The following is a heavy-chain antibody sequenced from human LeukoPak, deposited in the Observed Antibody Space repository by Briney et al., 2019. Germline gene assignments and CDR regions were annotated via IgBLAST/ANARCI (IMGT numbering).Heavy chain of an antibody. CDR1: GGSFSGYY. CDR2: INHSGST. V-gene: IGHV4-34*01. CDR3: ARDGGYDPSYYYYYYMDV. D-gene: IGHD5-12*01. Sequence: SETLSLTCAVYGGSFSGYYWSWIRQPPGKGLEWIGEINHSGSTNYNPSLKSRVTISVDTSKNQFSLKLSSVTAADTAVYYCARDGGYDPSYYYYYYMDVWGKGTTVTISS. J-gene: IGHJ6*03.